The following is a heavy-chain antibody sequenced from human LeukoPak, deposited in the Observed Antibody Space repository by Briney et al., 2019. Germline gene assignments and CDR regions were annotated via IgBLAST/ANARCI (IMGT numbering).Heavy chain of an antibody. CDR3: VKHSAPVLAAARFDY. Sequence: PGGSLRLSCAASGFTFSSYWMSWVRQAPGKGLEWVSVISGSGTNTYYADSVKGRFTISRDNSKNTLYLQMNSLRAEDTALYYCVKHSAPVLAAARFDYWGQGTLVTVSS. CDR1: GFTFSSYW. V-gene: IGHV3-23*01. CDR2: ISGSGTNT. D-gene: IGHD2-2*01. J-gene: IGHJ4*02.